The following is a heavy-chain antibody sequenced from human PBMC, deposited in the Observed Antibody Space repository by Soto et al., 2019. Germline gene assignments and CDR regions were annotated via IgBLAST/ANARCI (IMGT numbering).Heavy chain of an antibody. D-gene: IGHD6-6*01. J-gene: IGHJ6*02. CDR2: IWYDGSNK. CDR1: GFTFSSYG. Sequence: GGSLRLSCAASGFTFSSYGMHWVRQAPGKGLEWVAVIWYDGSNKYYADSVKGRFTISRDNSKNTLYLQMNSLRAEDTAVYYCARVEIAARPNYYYYYGMDVWGQGTTVTVSS. V-gene: IGHV3-33*01. CDR3: ARVEIAARPNYYYYYGMDV.